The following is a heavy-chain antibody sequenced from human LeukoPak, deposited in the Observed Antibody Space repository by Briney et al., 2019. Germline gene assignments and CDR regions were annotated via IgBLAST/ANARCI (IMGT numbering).Heavy chain of an antibody. CDR3: ARLDLRYSSSWYYFDY. D-gene: IGHD6-13*01. CDR2: IIPFFGTA. J-gene: IGHJ4*02. V-gene: IGHV1-69*13. CDR1: GGTFSSYA. Sequence: ASVKVSCKASGGTFSSYAISWVRQAPGQGLEWMGGIIPFFGTANYAQKFQGRVTITADESTSTAYMELSSLRSEDTAVYYCARLDLRYSSSWYYFDYWGQGTLVTVSS.